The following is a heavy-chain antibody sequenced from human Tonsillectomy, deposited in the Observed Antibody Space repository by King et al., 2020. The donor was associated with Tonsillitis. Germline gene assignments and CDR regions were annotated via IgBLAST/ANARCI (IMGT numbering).Heavy chain of an antibody. Sequence: VQLVESGGGLVKPGGAPRISCAASGVTFSNAWVTWVRQAPGEGVEWGGRIKSKNIGGATDYAAPVKGRFTISRDDSRNTLYLQMNSLKTEDTAVYYCTPDWVNWGQGTLVTVSS. D-gene: IGHD3-16*01. CDR1: GVTFSNAW. V-gene: IGHV3-15*01. CDR2: IKSKNIGGAT. J-gene: IGHJ4*02. CDR3: TPDWVN.